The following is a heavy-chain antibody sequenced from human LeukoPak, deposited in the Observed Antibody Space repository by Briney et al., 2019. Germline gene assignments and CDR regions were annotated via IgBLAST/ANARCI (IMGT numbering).Heavy chain of an antibody. J-gene: IGHJ4*02. CDR2: ISGSGLNT. D-gene: IGHD3-10*01. CDR1: GFTFSTYG. Sequence: PGGSLRLSCAASGFTFSTYGMTWFRQAPGRGLEWVSGISGSGLNTYYADSVKGRFTSSRDNSKNMLYLQMNSLRAEDTAVYYCAKRGGYGSGTYSEDWGQGILVTVSS. V-gene: IGHV3-23*01. CDR3: AKRGGYGSGTYSED.